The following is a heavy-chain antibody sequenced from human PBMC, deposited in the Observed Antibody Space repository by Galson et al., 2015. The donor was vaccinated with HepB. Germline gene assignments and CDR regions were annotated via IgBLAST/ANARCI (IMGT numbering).Heavy chain of an antibody. Sequence: SVKVSCKASGGTFSSSTFNWVRQAPGQGLEWMGEIIPMSGRTNYAQNFQGRLTITADKSTSTAYMELSSLRFEDTAVYYCGNLIGDSGSYRDNWGQGSLVTVSS. CDR3: GNLIGDSGSYRDN. J-gene: IGHJ4*02. CDR2: IIPMSGRT. CDR1: GGTFSSST. D-gene: IGHD3-16*02. V-gene: IGHV1-69*06.